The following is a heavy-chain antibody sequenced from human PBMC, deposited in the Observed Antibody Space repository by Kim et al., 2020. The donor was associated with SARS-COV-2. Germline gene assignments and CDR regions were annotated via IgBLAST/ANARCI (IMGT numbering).Heavy chain of an antibody. CDR2: IKHDGTER. Sequence: GGSLRLSCAASGFNFNSFWMTWVRQAPGKGLEWVATIKHDGTERFSVESVKGRFTISRDNAKKSLSLQMNSLRDDDTAVYYCTRLGIHCRGAYCYPGEFDVWCQVTTVSVPS. V-gene: IGHV3-7*03. J-gene: IGHJ3*01. D-gene: IGHD2-15*01. CDR3: TRLGIHCRGAYCYPGEFDV. CDR1: GFNFNSFW.